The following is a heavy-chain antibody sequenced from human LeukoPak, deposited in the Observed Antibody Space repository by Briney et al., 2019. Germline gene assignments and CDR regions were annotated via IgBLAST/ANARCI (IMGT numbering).Heavy chain of an antibody. CDR3: AKDLSSGYYANYFDY. V-gene: IGHV3-30-3*01. Sequence: GGSLRLSCAASGFTFSSYAMHWVRQAPGKGLEWVAVISYDGSNKYYADSVKGRFTISRDNSKNSLYLQMNSLRAEDTAVYYCAKDLSSGYYANYFDYWGQGTLVTVSS. J-gene: IGHJ4*02. CDR1: GFTFSSYA. CDR2: ISYDGSNK. D-gene: IGHD3-22*01.